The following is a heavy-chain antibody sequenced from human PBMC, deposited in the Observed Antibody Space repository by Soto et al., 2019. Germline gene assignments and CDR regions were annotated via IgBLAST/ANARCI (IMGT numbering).Heavy chain of an antibody. CDR2: IYYSGST. Sequence: PSETLSLTCTVSGGSISSGGYYWSWIRQHPGKGLEWIGYIYYSGSTYYNPSLKSRVTISVDTSKNQFSLKLSSVTAADTAVYYCARDWLGLPRTSYYYYYGMDVWGQGTTVTVSS. CDR3: ARDWLGLPRTSYYYYYGMDV. CDR1: GGSISSGGYY. D-gene: IGHD3-10*01. V-gene: IGHV4-31*03. J-gene: IGHJ6*02.